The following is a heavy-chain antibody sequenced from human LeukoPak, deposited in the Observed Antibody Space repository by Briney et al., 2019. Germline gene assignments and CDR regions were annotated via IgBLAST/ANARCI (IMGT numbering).Heavy chain of an antibody. CDR1: GGSIRSYY. Sequence: SETLSLTCTVSGGSIRSYYWSWIRQPPGKGLEWIAYIYYSGSTNYNPSLKSRVTISVDTSKNQFSLKLNSVTAADTAVYFCARRAYSAAYWKHFDYWGQGTLVTVSS. V-gene: IGHV4-59*08. J-gene: IGHJ4*02. D-gene: IGHD1-1*01. CDR2: IYYSGST. CDR3: ARRAYSAAYWKHFDY.